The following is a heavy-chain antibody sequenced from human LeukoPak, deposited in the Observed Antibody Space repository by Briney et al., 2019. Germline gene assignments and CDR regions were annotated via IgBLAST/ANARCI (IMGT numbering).Heavy chain of an antibody. CDR1: GGSFSGYY. Sequence: KSSETLSLTCAVYGGSFSGYYWSWIRQPPGKGLEWIGEINHSGSTNYNPSLKSRVTISVDTSKNQFSLKLSSVTAADTAVYYCARDQSTGVLRDYWGQGTLVTVSS. D-gene: IGHD2-8*01. CDR2: INHSGST. CDR3: ARDQSTGVLRDY. J-gene: IGHJ4*02. V-gene: IGHV4-34*01.